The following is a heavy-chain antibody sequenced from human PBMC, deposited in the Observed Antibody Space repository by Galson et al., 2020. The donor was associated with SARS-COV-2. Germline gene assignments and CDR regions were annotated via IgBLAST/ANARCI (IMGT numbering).Heavy chain of an antibody. CDR3: ARGLTPVTTDYYYYYGMDV. D-gene: IGHD4-17*01. V-gene: IGHV1-46*01. CDR1: GYTFTSYY. Sequence: ASVKVSCKASGYTFTSYYMHWVRQAPGQGLEWMGIINPSLGTTTYAQKFQGRVTMTRDTSTSTVYMELSSLRSEDTAVYYCARGLTPVTTDYYYYYGMDVWGQGTTVTVSS. CDR2: INPSLGTT. J-gene: IGHJ6*02.